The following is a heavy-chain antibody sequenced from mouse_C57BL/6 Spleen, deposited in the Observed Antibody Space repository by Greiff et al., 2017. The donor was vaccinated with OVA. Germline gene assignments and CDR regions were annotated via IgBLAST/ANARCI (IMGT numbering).Heavy chain of an antibody. CDR2: INPGSGGT. CDR3: ARWNGYYAMDY. J-gene: IGHJ4*01. Sequence: QVQLQQSGAELVRPGTSVKVSCKASGYAFTNYLIEWVKQRPGQGLEWIGVINPGSGGTNYNEKFKGKATLTADKSASTAYMQLSSLTSEASAVYFCARWNGYYAMDYWGQGTSVTVSS. CDR1: GYAFTNYL. V-gene: IGHV1-54*01.